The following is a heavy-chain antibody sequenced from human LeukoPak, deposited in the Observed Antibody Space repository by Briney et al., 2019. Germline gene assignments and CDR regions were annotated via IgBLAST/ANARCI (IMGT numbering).Heavy chain of an antibody. Sequence: PGGSLRLSCAASGFTFSDNYMTWVRQAPGKGLEWVSSISSTSSYIYYADSVKGRFTISTDNAKNSLYLQMSSLRAEDTAVYYCARGSGGQQLIRGYYYMDVWGKGTTVTVSS. D-gene: IGHD6-6*01. CDR3: ARGSGGQQLIRGYYYMDV. V-gene: IGHV3-21*01. J-gene: IGHJ6*03. CDR2: ISSTSSYI. CDR1: GFTFSDNY.